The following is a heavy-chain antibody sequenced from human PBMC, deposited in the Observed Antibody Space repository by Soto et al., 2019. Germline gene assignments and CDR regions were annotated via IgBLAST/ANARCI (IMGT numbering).Heavy chain of an antibody. Sequence: QVQLVQSGAEVKKPGSSVKVSCKASGGTFSSYTLNWVRQARGQGLEWMGRIIPILDIAVYAQKLQGRVTITADKSTNTAYMELSNLRSEDTAVYYCARVRDDHYYTMDVWGQGTTVTVSS. CDR3: ARVRDDHYYTMDV. CDR2: IIPILDIA. D-gene: IGHD1-1*01. J-gene: IGHJ6*02. CDR1: GGTFSSYT. V-gene: IGHV1-69*02.